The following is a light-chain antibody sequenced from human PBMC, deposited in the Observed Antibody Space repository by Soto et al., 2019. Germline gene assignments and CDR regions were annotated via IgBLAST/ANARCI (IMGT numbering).Light chain of an antibody. V-gene: IGKV3-15*01. Sequence: DIVMTQSPATLSVSPGERASLSCRASQSVSSGLAWYQQKPGQAPRLLIYGASTRATGIPARFSGSGSGTEFTLTISSLQSEDFAVYYCQQYDSWPFTFGHGSKVHFK. J-gene: IGKJ3*01. CDR3: QQYDSWPFT. CDR2: GAS. CDR1: QSVSSG.